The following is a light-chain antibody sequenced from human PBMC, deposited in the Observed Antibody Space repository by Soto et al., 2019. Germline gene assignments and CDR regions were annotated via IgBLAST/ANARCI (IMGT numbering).Light chain of an antibody. J-gene: IGKJ4*01. CDR1: QSVSSSY. CDR3: QQYGSSPLT. Sequence: EIVLTQSPGTLSLSPGERATLSCRASQSVSSSYLAWYQQKTGQAPRLIIYGASSRATGITDRFGGSGSGTYFTLTSSRLEHEDLAEYYCQQYGSSPLTFGGGTKVEIK. V-gene: IGKV3-20*01. CDR2: GAS.